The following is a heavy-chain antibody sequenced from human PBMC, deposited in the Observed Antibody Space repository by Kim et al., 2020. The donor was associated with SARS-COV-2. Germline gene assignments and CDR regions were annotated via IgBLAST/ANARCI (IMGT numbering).Heavy chain of an antibody. CDR1: GFTFSDYY. CDR3: ARDHIAAAGTNV. Sequence: GGSLRLSCAASGFTFSDYYMSWIRQAPGKGLEWVSYISSTGSAIYYADSVKGRFTISRDNAKKSLYLQMNSLRAEDTAVYYCARDHIAAAGTNVWGQGTTVTVSS. D-gene: IGHD6-13*01. J-gene: IGHJ6*02. CDR2: ISSTGSAI. V-gene: IGHV3-11*04.